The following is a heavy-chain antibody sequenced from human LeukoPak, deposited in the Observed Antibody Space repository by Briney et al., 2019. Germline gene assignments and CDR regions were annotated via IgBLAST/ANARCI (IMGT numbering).Heavy chain of an antibody. CDR1: GFTVSSYS. Sequence: GGSLRLSCAASGFTVSSYSMNWVRQAPGKGMEWVSCIGSSSSSIYYIASVKGRFTIYRDNAKNSLYLQMNSLRAEDTAVYYCAREAGVAFDIWGRGTMVTVSS. J-gene: IGHJ3*02. D-gene: IGHD3-10*01. V-gene: IGHV3-21*01. CDR2: IGSSSSSI. CDR3: AREAGVAFDI.